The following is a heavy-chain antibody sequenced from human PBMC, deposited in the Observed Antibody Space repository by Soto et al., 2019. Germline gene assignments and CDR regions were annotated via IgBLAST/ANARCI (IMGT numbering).Heavy chain of an antibody. V-gene: IGHV1-18*04. D-gene: IGHD3-9*01. Sequence: GASVKVSCKASGYTFTSYGISWVRQAPGQGLEWMGWISAYNGNTNYAQKLQGRVTMTTDTSTNTAYMELRSLRSDDTAVYYCARDGARYYDILTGYYTFDYWGQGTLVTVSS. CDR1: GYTFTSYG. CDR3: ARDGARYYDILTGYYTFDY. J-gene: IGHJ4*02. CDR2: ISAYNGNT.